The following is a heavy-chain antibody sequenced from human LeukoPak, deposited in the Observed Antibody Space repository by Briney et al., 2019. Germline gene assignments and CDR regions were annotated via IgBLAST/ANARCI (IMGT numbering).Heavy chain of an antibody. J-gene: IGHJ4*02. CDR2: IKTDGSTT. V-gene: IGHV3-74*01. CDR1: GFTFNSYW. Sequence: GGSLRLSCAASGFTFNSYWMHWLRQAPGKGLVWVSHIKTDGSTTNYADSVRGRFTISRDNAKNTLYLQMNSLRAEDTAIYYSARDGVSGASDYWGQGTLVTVSS. D-gene: IGHD2-8*02. CDR3: ARDGVSGASDY.